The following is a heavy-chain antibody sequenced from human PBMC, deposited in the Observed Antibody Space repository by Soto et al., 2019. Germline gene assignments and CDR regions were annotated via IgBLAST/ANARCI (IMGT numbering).Heavy chain of an antibody. D-gene: IGHD6-13*01. CDR3: AKCFVEAGGSSCWPWSFHY. CDR2: ISGTGGTT. CDR1: GFTFSSYA. Sequence: EVQLLESGGGLVQPGGSLRLSCAASGFTFSSYAMSWVRQAPGKGLEWVSAISGTGGTTYYADSVKGRFTISRDNSRNTLQLQRNNLGAEDTAIYSCAKCFVEAGGSSCWPWSFHYWVQETLLTASS. V-gene: IGHV3-23*01. J-gene: IGHJ4*02.